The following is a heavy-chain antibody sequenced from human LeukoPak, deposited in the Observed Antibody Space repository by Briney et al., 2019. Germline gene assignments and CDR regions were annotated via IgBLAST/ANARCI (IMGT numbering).Heavy chain of an antibody. CDR1: GYSISSGYY. V-gene: IGHV4-38-2*01. J-gene: IGHJ3*01. CDR3: ARGGARGSSAFDV. CDR2: IYHTGNT. D-gene: IGHD3-10*01. Sequence: SETLSLTCAVSGYSISSGYYWDWIRQPPGKGLEWIGSIYHTGNTYHNPSLKSRVIISVATSKNQFSLKLSSVTAADTAVYYCARGGARGSSAFDVWGQGTMVIVSA.